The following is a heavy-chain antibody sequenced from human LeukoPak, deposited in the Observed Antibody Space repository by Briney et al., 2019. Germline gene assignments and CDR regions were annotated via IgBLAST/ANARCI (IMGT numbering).Heavy chain of an antibody. Sequence: GRSLRLSCAASGFTFDDYAMHWVRQAPGKGLEWVSGISWNSGSIGYADSVKGRFTISRDNAKSSLYLQMNSLRAGDTALYYCAKGYSSGWHRRPGYFDYWGQGTLVTVSS. CDR2: ISWNSGSI. V-gene: IGHV3-9*01. J-gene: IGHJ4*02. CDR1: GFTFDDYA. D-gene: IGHD6-19*01. CDR3: AKGYSSGWHRRPGYFDY.